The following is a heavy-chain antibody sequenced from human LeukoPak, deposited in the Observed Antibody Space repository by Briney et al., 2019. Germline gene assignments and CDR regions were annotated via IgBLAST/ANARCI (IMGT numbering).Heavy chain of an antibody. CDR1: GGSFSGYY. V-gene: IGHV4-34*01. CDR2: INHSGST. D-gene: IGHD3-22*01. J-gene: IGHJ4*02. Sequence: WGTLALTCAVYGGSFSGYYWSWIRQPPGKGLEWIEEINHSGSTNYNPSLKSRVTISVDTSKNQFSLKLSSVTAADTAVYYCARAGPYDSSGYWGQGTLVTVSS. CDR3: ARAGPYDSSGY.